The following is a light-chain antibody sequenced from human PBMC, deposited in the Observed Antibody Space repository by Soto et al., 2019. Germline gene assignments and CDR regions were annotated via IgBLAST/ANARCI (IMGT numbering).Light chain of an antibody. V-gene: IGKV1-39*01. CDR3: QHGYVAPYS. J-gene: IGKJ2*03. CDR2: SAS. CDR1: QDINVY. Sequence: DIQMTQSPSSVSASIGNTVIITCRASQDINVYLNWYQHKPGEVPKLLIYSASTLHSGVPSRFTGSGSETDFTLTIRGLQPGDFATYYCQHGYVAPYSFGQGTKGDIK.